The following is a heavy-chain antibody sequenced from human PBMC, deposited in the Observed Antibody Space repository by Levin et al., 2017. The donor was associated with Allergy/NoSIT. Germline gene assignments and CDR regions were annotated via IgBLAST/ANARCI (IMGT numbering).Heavy chain of an antibody. CDR3: ARGKTFDY. V-gene: IGHV5-51*01. CDR1: GYNFISSW. Sequence: ESLKISCKASGYNFISSWIAWVRQQPGKGLEWMGIFYPGDSETRYSPSFQGQVTISVDKSISTAYLQWSSLKASDTAMYYCARGKTFDYWGQGTLVTVSS. CDR2: FYPGDSET. J-gene: IGHJ4*02.